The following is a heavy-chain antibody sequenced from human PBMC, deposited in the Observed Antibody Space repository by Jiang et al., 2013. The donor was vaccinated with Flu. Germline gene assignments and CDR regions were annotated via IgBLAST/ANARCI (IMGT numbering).Heavy chain of an antibody. CDR1: GFTFSSYA. CDR3: AIEALSGYSGYDRGGGFDY. Sequence: VQLVESGGGLVQPGGSLRLSCAASGFTFSSYAMSWVRQAPGKGLEWVSAISGSGGSTYYADSVKGRFTISRDNSKNTLYLQMNSLRAEDTAVYYCAIEALSGYSGYDRGGGFDYWGQGTLVTVSS. V-gene: IGHV3-23*04. CDR2: ISGSGGST. D-gene: IGHD5-12*01. J-gene: IGHJ4*02.